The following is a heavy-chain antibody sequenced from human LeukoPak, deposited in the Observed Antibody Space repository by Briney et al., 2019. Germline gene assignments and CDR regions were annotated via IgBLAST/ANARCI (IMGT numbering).Heavy chain of an antibody. Sequence: GGSLRLSCAASGFTFSSYAMSWVRQAPGKGLEWVSAISGSGGSTYYAGSVTGRFTISRDNSKNTLYLQMNSLRAEATAVYYCAKEDYDSSGYYAPFFDYWGQGTLVTVSS. V-gene: IGHV3-23*01. CDR3: AKEDYDSSGYYAPFFDY. CDR2: ISGSGGST. J-gene: IGHJ4*02. CDR1: GFTFSSYA. D-gene: IGHD3-22*01.